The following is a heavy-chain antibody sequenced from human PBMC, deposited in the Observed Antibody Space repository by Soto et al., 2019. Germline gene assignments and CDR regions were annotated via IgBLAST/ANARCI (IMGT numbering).Heavy chain of an antibody. CDR2: IYYSGST. V-gene: IGHV4-61*01. J-gene: IGHJ4*02. D-gene: IGHD3-22*01. CDR3: ASALWDYYDSSGYY. CDR1: GGSFSSGRYY. Sequence: QTLSRPCTVSGGSFSSGRYYWSWILQPPGKGLEWIGYIYYSGSTNYNPSLKSRVTISVDTSKNQFSLKLSSVTAADTAVYYCASALWDYYDSSGYYWGQGTLVSVSS.